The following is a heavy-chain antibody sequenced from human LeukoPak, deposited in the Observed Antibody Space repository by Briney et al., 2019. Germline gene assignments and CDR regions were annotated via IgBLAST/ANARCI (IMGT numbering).Heavy chain of an antibody. CDR3: ARVAARYSSSWYEDY. CDR1: GYNFTGYY. Sequence: ASVKVSCKASGYNFTGYYMHWMRQAPGQGLEWMGWINPNSGGTNNAQKFQGRVTMTRDTSISTAYMELSRLRSDDTAVYYCARVAARYSSSWYEDYWGQGTLVTVSS. V-gene: IGHV1-2*02. J-gene: IGHJ4*02. D-gene: IGHD6-13*01. CDR2: INPNSGGT.